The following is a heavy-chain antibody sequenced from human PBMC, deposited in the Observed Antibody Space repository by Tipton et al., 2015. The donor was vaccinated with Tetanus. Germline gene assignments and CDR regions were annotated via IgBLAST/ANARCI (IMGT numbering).Heavy chain of an antibody. CDR1: GGSMNSGGYY. CDR2: IYYSGST. V-gene: IGHV4-31*03. Sequence: TLSLTCTVSGGSMNSGGYYWSWIRQHPGKGLERIGYIYYSGSTYYNPSLKSRVTISVDTSKNQFSLKLSSVTAADTAVHYCVRVGGYYDSSGYRVTYFDSWGQGTLVTVSS. J-gene: IGHJ4*02. D-gene: IGHD3-22*01. CDR3: VRVGGYYDSSGYRVTYFDS.